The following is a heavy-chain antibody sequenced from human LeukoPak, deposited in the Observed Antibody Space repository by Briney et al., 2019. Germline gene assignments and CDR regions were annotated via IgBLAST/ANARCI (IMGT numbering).Heavy chain of an antibody. J-gene: IGHJ6*03. D-gene: IGHD6-13*01. CDR3: ARGVGSSWGSYYYYYMDV. CDR1: GYSISSGYY. CDR2: IYHSGST. V-gene: IGHV4-38-2*02. Sequence: SETLSLTCTVSGYSISSGYYWGWIRQPPGKGLEWIGSIYHSGSTYYNPSLKSRVTISVDTSKNQFSLKLSSVTAADTAVYYCARGVGSSWGSYYYYYMDVWGKGTTVTISS.